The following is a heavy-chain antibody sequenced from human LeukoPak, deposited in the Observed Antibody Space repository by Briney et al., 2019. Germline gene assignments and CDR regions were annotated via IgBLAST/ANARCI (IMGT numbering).Heavy chain of an antibody. Sequence: GASVKVSFKTSGYTFTSYYISWVRQAPGQGLEWMGGIIPIFGTANYAQKFQGRVTITAEKSTSTAYMELSSLRSEDTAVYYCARADPFYGSGSYAGSWFDPWGQGTLVTVSS. CDR2: IIPIFGTA. D-gene: IGHD3-10*01. J-gene: IGHJ5*02. CDR1: GYTFTSYY. V-gene: IGHV1-69*06. CDR3: ARADPFYGSGSYAGSWFDP.